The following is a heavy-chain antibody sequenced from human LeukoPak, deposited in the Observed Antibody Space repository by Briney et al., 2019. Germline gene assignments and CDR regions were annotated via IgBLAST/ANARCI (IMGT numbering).Heavy chain of an antibody. CDR2: INVGNGNT. CDR1: GYIFINYA. CDR3: ARVYCSSTSCRYYFDY. Sequence: ASVKVSCKASGYIFINYAVHWVRQAPGQRHEWMGWINVGNGNTEYSQKFQGRITITRDTSANTAYMELISLRSEDTAVYFCARVYCSSTSCRYYFDYRGQGTLVTVSS. D-gene: IGHD2-2*01. J-gene: IGHJ4*02. V-gene: IGHV1-3*01.